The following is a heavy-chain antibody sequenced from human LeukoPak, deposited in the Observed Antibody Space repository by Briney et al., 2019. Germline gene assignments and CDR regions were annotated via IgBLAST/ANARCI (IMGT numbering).Heavy chain of an antibody. CDR3: ARVLTPRYYFDY. CDR1: GFIFTAYY. V-gene: IGHV1-2*02. Sequence: GASVKVSCKASGFIFTAYYIHWVRQAPGQGLEWMGWINPNSGGTNYAQKFQGRVTMTRDTSISTAYMELSRLRSDDTAVYYCARVLTPRYYFDYWGQGTLVTVSS. CDR2: INPNSGGT. J-gene: IGHJ4*02.